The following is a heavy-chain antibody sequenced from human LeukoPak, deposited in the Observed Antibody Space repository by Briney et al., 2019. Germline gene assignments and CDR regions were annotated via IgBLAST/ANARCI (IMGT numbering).Heavy chain of an antibody. CDR1: GFTVSNKY. CDR3: ARAYSGSPWPYSSGWYSDY. J-gene: IGHJ4*02. Sequence: GGSLRLSCAASGFTVSNKYMTWVRQAPGKGLEWVSLIYSDGRTYYADSVKGRFTISRDNAKNSLYLQMNSLRAEDTAVYYCARAYSGSPWPYSSGWYSDYWGQGTLVTVSS. D-gene: IGHD6-19*01. CDR2: IYSDGRT. V-gene: IGHV3-53*01.